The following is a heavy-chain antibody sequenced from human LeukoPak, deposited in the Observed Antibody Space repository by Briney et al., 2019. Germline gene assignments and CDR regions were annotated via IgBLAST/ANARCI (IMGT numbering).Heavy chain of an antibody. CDR3: ARDLSSSWYSLGF. J-gene: IGHJ4*02. V-gene: IGHV3-20*04. Sequence: PGGSLRLSCTDSGITFDDYGLSWVRQAPGKGLEWVAGINWDGGATAYADSVKGRFTISRDNAKNSVFLQMSSLRADDTALYFCARDLSSSWYSLGFWGRGTLVTVSP. CDR2: INWDGGAT. D-gene: IGHD6-13*01. CDR1: GITFDDYG.